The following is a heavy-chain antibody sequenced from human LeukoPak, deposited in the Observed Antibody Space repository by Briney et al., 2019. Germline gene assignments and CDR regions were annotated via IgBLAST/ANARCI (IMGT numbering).Heavy chain of an antibody. J-gene: IGHJ6*02. D-gene: IGHD3-22*01. CDR2: ISGSGGST. V-gene: IGHV3-23*01. CDR3: AKGDYYDSSGYYHNPYYYYGMDV. Sequence: GGSLRLSCAASGLTFSSYAMSWVRQAPGKGLEWVSAISGSGGSTSYADSAKGRFTISRDNSKNTLYLQMNSLRAEDTAVYYCAKGDYYDSSGYYHNPYYYYGMDVWGQGTTVTVSS. CDR1: GLTFSSYA.